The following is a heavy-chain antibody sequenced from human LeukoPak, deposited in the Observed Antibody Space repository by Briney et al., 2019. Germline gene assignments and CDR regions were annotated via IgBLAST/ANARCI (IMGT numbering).Heavy chain of an antibody. CDR3: ATGYSTFDY. CDR2: IYTSGST. CDR1: GGSISSGSYY. V-gene: IGHV4-61*02. Sequence: SETLSLTCTVSGGSISSGSYYWSWIRQPAGKGLEWIGRIYTSGSTNYNPSLKSRVTISVDTSKNQFSLKLSSVTAADTAVYYCATGYSTFDYWGQGTLVTVSS. D-gene: IGHD2/OR15-2a*01. J-gene: IGHJ4*02.